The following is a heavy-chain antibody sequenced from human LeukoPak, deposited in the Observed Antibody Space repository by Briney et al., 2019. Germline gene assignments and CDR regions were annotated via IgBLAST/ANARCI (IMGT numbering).Heavy chain of an antibody. CDR1: GFTFNRYA. CDR3: AKKGCTSISCYNNF. Sequence: GGSLRLSCAASGFTFNRYAMSWVRQAPGKGLEWVSGLSDDGGSTYYADSVKGRFTISRDNPKNTLYLQMNSLRAEDTAIYYCAKKGCTSISCYNNFWGQGTLVTVSS. CDR2: LSDDGGST. J-gene: IGHJ4*02. D-gene: IGHD2-2*02. V-gene: IGHV3-23*01.